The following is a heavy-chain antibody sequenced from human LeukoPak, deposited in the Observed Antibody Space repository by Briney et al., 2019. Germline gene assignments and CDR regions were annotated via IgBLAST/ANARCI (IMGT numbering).Heavy chain of an antibody. CDR3: ARAIAVQGAFDI. D-gene: IGHD6-19*01. CDR2: INPNSGGT. J-gene: IGHJ3*02. CDR1: GYTFTGYY. V-gene: IGHV1-2*02. Sequence: ASVKVSCKASGYTFTGYYMHWVRQAPGQGLEWMGWINPNSGGTNYAQKLQGRVTMTTDTSTSTAYMELRSLRSDDTAVYYCARAIAVQGAFDIWGQGTMVTVSS.